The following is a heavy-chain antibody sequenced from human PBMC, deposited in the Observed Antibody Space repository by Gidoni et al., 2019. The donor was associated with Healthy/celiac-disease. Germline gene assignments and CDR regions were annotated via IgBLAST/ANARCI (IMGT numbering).Heavy chain of an antibody. CDR1: GFTFTGHH. Sequence: QVQLVQSGAEVKKPGASVKVSCQLSGFTFTGHHIPRVRQAPGQGLEWMGWINPNSGGTNYAQKIQGRVTMTRDTSISTAYMELSRLRSDDTAVYYCAREDYYDSSGSAAYTCRFDYWGQGTLVTVSS. D-gene: IGHD3-22*01. V-gene: IGHV1-2*02. CDR2: INPNSGGT. CDR3: AREDYYDSSGSAAYTCRFDY. J-gene: IGHJ4*02.